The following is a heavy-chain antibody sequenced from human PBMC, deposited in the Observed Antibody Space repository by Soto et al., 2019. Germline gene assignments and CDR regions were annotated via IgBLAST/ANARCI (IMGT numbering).Heavy chain of an antibody. V-gene: IGHV1-69*02. D-gene: IGHD1-26*01. CDR3: ARQVGATSYYYYYGMDV. Sequence: QVQLVQSGAEMKKHGSSVKVSCKASGGTFSSYTISWVRQAPGQGLEWMGRIIPILGIANYAQKFQGRVTITADKSTSTAYMELSSLRSEDTAVHYCARQVGATSYYYYYGMDVWGQGTTVTVSS. J-gene: IGHJ6*02. CDR2: IIPILGIA. CDR1: GGTFSSYT.